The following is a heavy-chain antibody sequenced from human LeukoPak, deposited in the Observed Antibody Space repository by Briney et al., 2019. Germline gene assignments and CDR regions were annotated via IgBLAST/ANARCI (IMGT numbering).Heavy chain of an antibody. D-gene: IGHD1-26*01. CDR1: GFTFSSYS. CDR2: ISSDSSYI. V-gene: IGHV3-21*01. CDR3: ARVIVGARRAFDI. Sequence: GGSLRLSCAASGFTFSSYSMNWVRQAPGKGLEWVSSISSDSSYIYYADSLKRRLTISRDNAKNSLYLQIDSLRAEDTAVYYCARVIVGARRAFDIWGQGTMVTVSS. J-gene: IGHJ3*02.